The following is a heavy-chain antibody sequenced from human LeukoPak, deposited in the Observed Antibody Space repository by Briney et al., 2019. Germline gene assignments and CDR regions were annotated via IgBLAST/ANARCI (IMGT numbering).Heavy chain of an antibody. V-gene: IGHV4-61*02. CDR2: IYTSGST. CDR3: ARLSRDGYNFVDC. J-gene: IGHJ4*02. CDR1: GGSISSGSYY. Sequence: KPSETLSLTCTVSGGSISSGSYYWSWIRQPAGKGLEWIGRIYTSGSTNYNPSLKSRVTISVDTSKNQFSLKLSSVTAADTDVYYCARLSRDGYNFVDCWGQGTLVTVSS. D-gene: IGHD5-24*01.